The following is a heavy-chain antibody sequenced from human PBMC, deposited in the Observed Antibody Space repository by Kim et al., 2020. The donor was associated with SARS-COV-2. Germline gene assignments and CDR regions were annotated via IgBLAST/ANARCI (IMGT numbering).Heavy chain of an antibody. Sequence: GGSLRLSFAASGFTFSGSYMSWLRQVPGKGLESLSYISGSSTDTNYADSVRGRFTISRDNAKNSLYLQMNNLRADDTAVYFCSRDPRTLDFWGKGALVTVSS. CDR2: ISGSSTDT. V-gene: IGHV3-11*06. J-gene: IGHJ4*02. CDR1: GFTFSGSY. CDR3: SRDPRTLDF.